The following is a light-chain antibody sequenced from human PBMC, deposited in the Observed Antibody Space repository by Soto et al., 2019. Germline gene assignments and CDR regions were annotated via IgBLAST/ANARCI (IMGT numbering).Light chain of an antibody. J-gene: IGLJ3*02. Sequence: QSVLTQPASVSGSPGQSITISCTGTSSDVGVSNFVSGYQQYPGKAPKLIIYEVSTRPSGVSNRFSGSKPGNTASLTISGLQAEDEADYYCNSYTTSTTWVWVFGGGTKLTVL. CDR3: NSYTTSTTWVWV. V-gene: IGLV2-14*01. CDR2: EVS. CDR1: SSDVGVSNF.